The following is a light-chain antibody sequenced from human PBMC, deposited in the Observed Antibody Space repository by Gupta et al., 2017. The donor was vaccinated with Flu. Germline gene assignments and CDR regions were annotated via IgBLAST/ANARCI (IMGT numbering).Light chain of an antibody. V-gene: IGKV3-15*01. CDR3: VHYHSWPPRAPWT. J-gene: IGKJ1*01. Sequence: TLSCRAIQSVVTNLAWDQKKPGQAPRRLSYRASTRATDTPAMVSGGGSGGNCTLTNSSLQTEDFAVYYCVHYHSWPPRAPWTFGQGTKVEIK. CDR2: RAS. CDR1: QSVVTN.